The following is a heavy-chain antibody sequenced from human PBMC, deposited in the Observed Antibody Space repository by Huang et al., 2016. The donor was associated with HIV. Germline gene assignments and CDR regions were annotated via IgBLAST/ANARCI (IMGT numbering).Heavy chain of an antibody. D-gene: IGHD3-3*01. CDR3: ARHPYDFWSGFGRAGDGHDAFDI. Sequence: QLQLPESGPGLVKPSETLSLTCTVSGGSISSSSYYWGWIRQPPGKGLEWIGSIYYSGSTYSNPSLKMRVTISVDTSKNQFSLKLSSVTAADTAVYYCARHPYDFWSGFGRAGDGHDAFDIWGQGTMVTVSS. V-gene: IGHV4-39*01. CDR2: IYYSGST. CDR1: GGSISSSSYY. J-gene: IGHJ3*02.